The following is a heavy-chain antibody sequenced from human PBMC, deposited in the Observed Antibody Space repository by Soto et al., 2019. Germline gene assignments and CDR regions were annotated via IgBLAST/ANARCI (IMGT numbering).Heavy chain of an antibody. CDR1: GFTFSSYA. D-gene: IGHD3-22*01. Sequence: GGSLRLSCAASGFTFSSYAMSWVRQAPGKGLEWVSAISGSGGSTYYADSVKGRFTISRDNSKNTLYLQMNSLRAEDTAVYYCAKKFPPVPDYYDSSGYFDYWGQGTLVTVSS. CDR2: ISGSGGST. V-gene: IGHV3-23*01. CDR3: AKKFPPVPDYYDSSGYFDY. J-gene: IGHJ4*02.